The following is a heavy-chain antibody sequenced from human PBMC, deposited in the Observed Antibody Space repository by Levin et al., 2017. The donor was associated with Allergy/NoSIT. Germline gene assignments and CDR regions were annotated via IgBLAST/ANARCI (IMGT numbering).Heavy chain of an antibody. CDR2: IYYSGST. CDR3: ARRVSSSGDFYRGPPSTIDY. V-gene: IGHV4-39*01. CDR1: GGSISSSSYY. Sequence: SETLSLTCTVSGGSISSSSYYWGWIRQPPGTGLEWIGSIYYSGSTYYNPSLKGRVTISVDTSKNQFSLKLSSVTAADTAVYYCARRVSSSGDFYRGPPSTIDYWGQGTLVTVSS. J-gene: IGHJ4*02. D-gene: IGHD3-22*01.